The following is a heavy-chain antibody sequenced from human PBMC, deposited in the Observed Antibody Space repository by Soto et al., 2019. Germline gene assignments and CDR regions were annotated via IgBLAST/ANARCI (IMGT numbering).Heavy chain of an antibody. Sequence: PGGSLRLSCAASGFTFSNCGMNWVSQTPGKGLEWVSYISDSGATKHYADSVKGRFTISRDNGKDSLYLQMNSLRDEDTAVYFCARCSRNSCYSYGVDVWGQGATGTVSS. CDR1: GFTFSNCG. J-gene: IGHJ6*02. V-gene: IGHV3-48*02. CDR2: ISDSGATK. D-gene: IGHD2-15*01. CDR3: ARCSRNSCYSYGVDV.